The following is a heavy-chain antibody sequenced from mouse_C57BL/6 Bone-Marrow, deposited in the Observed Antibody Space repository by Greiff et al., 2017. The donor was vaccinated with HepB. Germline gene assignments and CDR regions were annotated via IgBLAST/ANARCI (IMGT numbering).Heavy chain of an antibody. CDR3: ARNAFITTVVAWYFDV. V-gene: IGHV2-2*01. CDR2: IWSGGST. Sequence: VQVVESGPGLVQPSQSLSITCTVSGFSLTSYGVHWVRQSPGKGLEWLGVIWSGGSTDYNAAFISRLSISKDNSKSQVFFKMNSLQADDTAIYYCARNAFITTVVAWYFDVWGTGTTVTVSS. D-gene: IGHD1-1*01. CDR1: GFSLTSYG. J-gene: IGHJ1*03.